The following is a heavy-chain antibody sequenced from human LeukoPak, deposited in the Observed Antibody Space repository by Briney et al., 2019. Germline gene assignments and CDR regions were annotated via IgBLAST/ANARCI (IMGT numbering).Heavy chain of an antibody. V-gene: IGHV3-48*03. CDR1: GFIFSEYE. D-gene: IGHD3-10*01. CDR2: ISSSGGSV. Sequence: GGSLRLPCAASGFIFSEYEMNWVRQAPGKGLEGVSYISSSGGSVYNADSVRGRFTISRNNGKNSLYLQMNSLRAEDTAVYYCARGRRLWFGETHDAFDMWGVGTMVTVSS. J-gene: IGHJ3*02. CDR3: ARGRRLWFGETHDAFDM.